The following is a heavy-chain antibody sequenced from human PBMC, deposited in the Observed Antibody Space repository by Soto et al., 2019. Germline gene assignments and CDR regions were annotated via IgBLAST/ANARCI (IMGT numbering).Heavy chain of an antibody. CDR2: IYHSGST. V-gene: IGHV4-30-2*01. CDR1: GGSISSGGYS. CDR3: PRVPSP. J-gene: IGHJ5*02. Sequence: PSETLSLTCAVSGGSISSGGYSWSWIRQPPGKGLEWIGYIYHSGSTYYNPSLKSRVTISVDRSKNQFSLKLSSVTAAGTAVYYSPRVPSPWGQGTLVT.